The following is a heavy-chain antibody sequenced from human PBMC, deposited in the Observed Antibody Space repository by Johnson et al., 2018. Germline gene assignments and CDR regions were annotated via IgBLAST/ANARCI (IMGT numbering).Heavy chain of an antibody. CDR2: INHSGST. Sequence: QVQLQQWGAGLLKPSETLSLTCAVYGGSFSGYYWSWIRQPPGKGLEWIGEINHSGSTNYNPSLKSRVTISVDTSKNQFSLQLSSVTAADTAVYYCARPRYSSSSGAMDVWGKGTTVTVSS. V-gene: IGHV4-34*01. CDR1: GGSFSGYY. J-gene: IGHJ6*03. CDR3: ARPRYSSSSGAMDV. D-gene: IGHD6-6*01.